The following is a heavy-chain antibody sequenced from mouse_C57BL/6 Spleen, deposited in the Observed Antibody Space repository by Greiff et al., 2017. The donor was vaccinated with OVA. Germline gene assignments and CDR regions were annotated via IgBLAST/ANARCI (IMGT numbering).Heavy chain of an antibody. CDR2: IRLKSDNYAT. CDR1: GFTFSNYW. D-gene: IGHD1-1*01. CDR3: TGANYYDSSYPYWYFDV. V-gene: IGHV6-3*01. Sequence: EVKLEESGGGLVQPGGSMKLSCVASGFTFSNYWMNWVRQSPEKGLEWVAQIRLKSDNYATHYAESVKGRFTISRDDSKSSVYLQMNNLRAEDTGIYYCTGANYYDSSYPYWYFDVWGTGTTVTVSS. J-gene: IGHJ1*03.